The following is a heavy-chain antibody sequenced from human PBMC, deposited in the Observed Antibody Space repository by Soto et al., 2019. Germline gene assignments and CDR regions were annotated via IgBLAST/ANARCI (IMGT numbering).Heavy chain of an antibody. J-gene: IGHJ4*02. CDR1: GGTFSSYA. CDR2: IIPIFGTA. Sequence: ASVKVSCKASGGTFSSYAISWVRQAPGQGLEWMGGIIPIFGTANYAQKFQGRVTITADESTSTAYMELSSLRSEDTAVYYCASERGYSYGRGVLFDYWGQGTLVTVSS. D-gene: IGHD5-18*01. CDR3: ASERGYSYGRGVLFDY. V-gene: IGHV1-69*13.